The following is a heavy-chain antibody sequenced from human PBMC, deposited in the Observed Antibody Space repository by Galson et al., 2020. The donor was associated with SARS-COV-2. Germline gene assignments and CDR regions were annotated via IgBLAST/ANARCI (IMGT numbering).Heavy chain of an antibody. D-gene: IGHD3-22*01. J-gene: IGHJ6*02. V-gene: IGHV4-31*03. Sequence: SETLSLTCTVSGGSISSGGYYWSWIRQHPGKGLEWIGYIYYSGSTYYNPSLKSRVTISVDTSKNQFSMKLSSVTAADTAVYYCAREEFYYDSSGHSLYYYGMDVWGQGTTVTVSS. CDR3: AREEFYYDSSGHSLYYYGMDV. CDR2: IYYSGST. CDR1: GGSISSGGYY.